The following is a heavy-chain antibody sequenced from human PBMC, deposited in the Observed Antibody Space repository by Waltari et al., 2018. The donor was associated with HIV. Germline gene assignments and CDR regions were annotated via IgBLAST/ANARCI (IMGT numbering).Heavy chain of an antibody. J-gene: IGHJ4*02. CDR1: GFTFSCYW. V-gene: IGHV3-7*04. Sequence: EVQLVESGGGLVQPGGSLRLSCAASGFTFSCYWMSWVRQAPGKGLEWVANIQQDGSEKYYVDSVNGRFTIARDNAENSLYLQMNSLRAEDTAVYYCARGGFYGSGSKVNWGQGTLVTVSS. CDR3: ARGGFYGSGSKVN. D-gene: IGHD3-10*01. CDR2: IQQDGSEK.